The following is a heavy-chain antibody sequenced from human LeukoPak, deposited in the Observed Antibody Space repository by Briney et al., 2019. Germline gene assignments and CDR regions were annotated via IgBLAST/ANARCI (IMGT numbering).Heavy chain of an antibody. V-gene: IGHV1-46*01. Sequence: ASVKVSCKASGYIFASYFMHWVRQAPGQGLEWMGLINPSGGSTRYAQKFQGRVTMTRDMSTSTVYMELSSLRSEDTAVYYCARALPHRRLMDTTMEQHWFDPWGQGTLVTVSS. CDR1: GYIFASYF. CDR3: ARALPHRRLMDTTMEQHWFDP. CDR2: INPSGGST. D-gene: IGHD5-18*01. J-gene: IGHJ5*02.